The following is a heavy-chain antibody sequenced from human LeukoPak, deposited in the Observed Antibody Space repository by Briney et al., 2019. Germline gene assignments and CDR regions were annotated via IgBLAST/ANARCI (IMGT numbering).Heavy chain of an antibody. Sequence: SETLSLTCTVSGGSISSGGYYWSWIRQPPGKGLEWIGYIYHSGSTYYNPSLKSRVTISVDRSKNQFSLKLSSVTAADTAVYYCARDAPRVVARDAFDIWGQGTMVTVSS. V-gene: IGHV4-30-2*01. CDR1: GGSISSGGYY. D-gene: IGHD5-12*01. CDR2: IYHSGST. J-gene: IGHJ3*02. CDR3: ARDAPRVVARDAFDI.